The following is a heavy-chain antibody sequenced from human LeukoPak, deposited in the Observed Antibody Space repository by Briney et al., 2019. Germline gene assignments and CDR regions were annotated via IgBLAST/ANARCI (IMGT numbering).Heavy chain of an antibody. CDR2: INPSGGST. D-gene: IGHD3-10*01. V-gene: IGHV1-46*01. CDR3: ARGLRGPMVRGVLKDP. J-gene: IGHJ5*02. Sequence: ASVKVSCKASGYTFTSYYMHWVRQAPGQGLEWMGIINPSGGSTSCAQKFQGRVTMTRDTSTSTVYMELSSLRSEDTAVYYCARGLRGPMVRGVLKDPWGQGTLVTVSS. CDR1: GYTFTSYY.